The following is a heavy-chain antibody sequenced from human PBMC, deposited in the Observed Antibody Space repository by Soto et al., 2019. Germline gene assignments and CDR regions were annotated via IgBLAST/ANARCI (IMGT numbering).Heavy chain of an antibody. CDR3: ARSQGSSTSLEIYYYYYYGMDV. J-gene: IGHJ6*02. D-gene: IGHD2-2*01. V-gene: IGHV1-69*13. CDR1: GGTFSIYA. CDR2: IIPISETT. Sequence: GASVKVSCTASGGTFSIYAISWVRQAPGQGLEWTGGIIPISETTNYAQKFQGRVTITADESKSTAYMELSSLRSEDTAVYYCARSQGSSTSLEIYYYYYYGMDVWGQGTTVTVSS.